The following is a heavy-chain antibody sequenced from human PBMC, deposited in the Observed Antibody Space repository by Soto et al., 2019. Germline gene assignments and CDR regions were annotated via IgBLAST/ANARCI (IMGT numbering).Heavy chain of an antibody. V-gene: IGHV3-7*01. D-gene: IGHD2-15*01. Sequence: XESLRLSCAASGFSFSSHWMCWVRQAPGKGLEWVATINQIGSEKYYVDSVKGRFTISRDNTKNSLYLQVNSLRAEDTAVYFCAGDGVAAGLYFDYWGPGALVTVPS. CDR3: AGDGVAAGLYFDY. J-gene: IGHJ4*02. CDR2: INQIGSEK. CDR1: GFSFSSHW.